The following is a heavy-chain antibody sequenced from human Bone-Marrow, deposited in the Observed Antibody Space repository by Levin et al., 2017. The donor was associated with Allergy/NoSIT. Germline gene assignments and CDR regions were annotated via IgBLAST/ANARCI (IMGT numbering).Heavy chain of an antibody. Sequence: GGSLRLSCAASGFTFSSYAMHWVRQAPGKGLEWVAVISYDGSNKYYADSVKGRFTISRDNSKNTLYLQMNSLRAEDTAVYYCARDWQQLVPAMSLDYWGQGTLVTVSS. CDR2: ISYDGSNK. D-gene: IGHD6-13*01. V-gene: IGHV3-30-3*01. J-gene: IGHJ4*02. CDR3: ARDWQQLVPAMSLDY. CDR1: GFTFSSYA.